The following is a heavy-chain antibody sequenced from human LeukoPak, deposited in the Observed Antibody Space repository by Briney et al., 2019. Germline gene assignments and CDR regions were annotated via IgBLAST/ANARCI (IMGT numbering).Heavy chain of an antibody. Sequence: TSETLSLTCTVSGVSITNCYWGWIGQPAGKGLEWIGRMYISGSTNYNPSLKSRVSISIDKTKNQFSLKLRSVTAADTAIYYCARDYLVGAPLDSWGQGTLVTVSS. CDR2: MYISGST. CDR1: GVSITNCY. D-gene: IGHD1-26*01. CDR3: ARDYLVGAPLDS. V-gene: IGHV4-4*07. J-gene: IGHJ4*02.